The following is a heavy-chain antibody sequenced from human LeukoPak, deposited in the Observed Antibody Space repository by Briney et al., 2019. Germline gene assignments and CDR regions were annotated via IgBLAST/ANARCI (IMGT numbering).Heavy chain of an antibody. D-gene: IGHD6-25*01. V-gene: IGHV4-59*01. CDR3: ACGFKWFDP. CDR2: TDYSGST. CDR1: GGSINEYD. Sequence: SETLSLTYTVSGGSINEYDWSWIRQPPGKGLELIGYTDYSGSTNYNPSLKSRVTISEDTSKNQFSLKLTSVTAADTAVYYCACGFKWFDPWGQGILVTVSS. J-gene: IGHJ5*02.